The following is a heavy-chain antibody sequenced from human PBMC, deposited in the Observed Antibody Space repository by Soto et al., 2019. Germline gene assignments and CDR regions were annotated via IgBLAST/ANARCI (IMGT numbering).Heavy chain of an antibody. J-gene: IGHJ3*02. D-gene: IGHD3-22*01. CDR2: ISYDGSNK. CDR3: ARDPSYYYDPPHAFDI. V-gene: IGHV3-30-3*01. CDR1: GFTFSSYA. Sequence: GGSLRLSCAASGFTFSSYAMHWVRQAPGKGLEWVAVISYDGSNKYYADSVKGRFTISRDNSKNTLYLQMNSLRAEDTAVYYCARDPSYYYDPPHAFDIWGQGTRVTVSS.